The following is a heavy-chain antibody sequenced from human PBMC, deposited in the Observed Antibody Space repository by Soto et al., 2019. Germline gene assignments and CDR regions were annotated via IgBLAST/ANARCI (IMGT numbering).Heavy chain of an antibody. V-gene: IGHV1-3*01. CDR2: INAGNGNT. CDR3: ARTYGDYVGDYYYMDV. Sequence: ASVKVSCKASGYTFTSYAMHWVRQAPGQRLEWMGWINAGNGNTKYSQKFQGRVTITRDTSASTAYMELSSLRSEDTAVYYCARTYGDYVGDYYYMDVWGKGTTVTVSS. CDR1: GYTFTSYA. J-gene: IGHJ6*03. D-gene: IGHD4-17*01.